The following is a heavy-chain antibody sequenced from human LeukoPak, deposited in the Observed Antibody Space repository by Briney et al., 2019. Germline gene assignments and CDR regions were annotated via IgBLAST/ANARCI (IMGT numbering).Heavy chain of an antibody. Sequence: SETLSLTCTVSGGSISSYYWGWIRQPAGKGLEWIGRIYTSGSTNYNPSLKSRVTMSVDTSKNQFSLKLSSVTAADTAVYYCASGSHLYYYDSSGLDYWGQGTLVTVSS. J-gene: IGHJ4*02. CDR1: GGSISSYY. CDR3: ASGSHLYYYDSSGLDY. D-gene: IGHD3-22*01. CDR2: IYTSGST. V-gene: IGHV4-4*07.